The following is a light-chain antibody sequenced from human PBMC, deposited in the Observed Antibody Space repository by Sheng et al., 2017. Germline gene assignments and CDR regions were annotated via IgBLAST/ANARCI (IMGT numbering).Light chain of an antibody. CDR2: GAS. V-gene: IGKV1-27*01. CDR1: QGIRNY. Sequence: DFQMTQSPSSLSASVGDRVIITCRASQGIRNYLAWYQQRPGNVPRLLIYGASTLQSGVPSRFSGSGSGTDFTLTISSLQPEDFATYYCQKYNSAPLTFGGGTKVEIK. CDR3: QKYNSAPLT. J-gene: IGKJ4*01.